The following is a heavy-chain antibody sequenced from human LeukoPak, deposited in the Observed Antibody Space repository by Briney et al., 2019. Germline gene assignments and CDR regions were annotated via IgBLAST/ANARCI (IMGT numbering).Heavy chain of an antibody. V-gene: IGHV1-69*06. CDR3: ARDSGPDISGDMDV. J-gene: IGHJ6*03. CDR2: IIPIFGTA. Sequence: ASVKVSCKASGGTFSSYAISWVRQAPGQGLEWMGGIIPIFGTADYAQKFQGRVTITADKSTSTAYMELSSLRSEDTAVYYCARDSGPDISGDMDVWGKGTTVTVSS. CDR1: GGTFSSYA. D-gene: IGHD3-9*01.